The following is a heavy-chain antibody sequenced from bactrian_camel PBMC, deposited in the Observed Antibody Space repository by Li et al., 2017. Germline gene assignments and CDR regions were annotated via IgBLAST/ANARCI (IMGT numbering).Heavy chain of an antibody. CDR1: GYTISPDC. D-gene: IGHD2*01. CDR3: AADPMNAAWYTMSQYVY. CDR2: IYAGGSNT. V-gene: IGHV3-2*01. Sequence: HVQLVESGGGSVQAGGSLRLSCAASGYTISPDCMGWFRQAPGKGLEWVSSIYAGGSNTYYADSVKGRFTISQDNAKNTVYLQMNSLKPEDTAMYYCAADPMNAAWYTMSQYVYWGQGTQVTVS. J-gene: IGHJ4*01.